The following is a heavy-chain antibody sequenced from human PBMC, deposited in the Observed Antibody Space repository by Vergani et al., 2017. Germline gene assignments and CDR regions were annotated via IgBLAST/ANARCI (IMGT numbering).Heavy chain of an antibody. D-gene: IGHD2-2*01. CDR1: GFTLSSHA. V-gene: IGHV3-23*04. CDR2: ISGSGGST. Sequence: VQLAESGGGVVQPGRSLRLSCAGSGFTLSSHAMHWVRQAPGKGLEWVSAISGSGGSTYYADSVKGRFTISRDNSKNTLYLQMNSLRAEDTAVYYCAKDIVVVPAAPRDAFDIWGQGTMVTVSS. J-gene: IGHJ3*02. CDR3: AKDIVVVPAAPRDAFDI.